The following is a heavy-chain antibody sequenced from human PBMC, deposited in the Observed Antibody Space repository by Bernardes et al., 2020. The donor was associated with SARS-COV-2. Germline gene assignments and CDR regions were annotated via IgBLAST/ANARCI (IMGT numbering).Heavy chain of an antibody. CDR1: GFTFSSYA. V-gene: IGHV3-30-3*01. CDR3: ATARGYSGYDYEGAFDY. Sequence: GGSLRLSCAASGFTFSSYAMHWVRQAPGKGLEWVAVISYDGSNKYYADSVKGRFTISRDNSKNTLYLQMNSLRAEDTAVYYCATARGYSGYDYEGAFDYWGQGTLVTVSS. CDR2: ISYDGSNK. J-gene: IGHJ4*02. D-gene: IGHD5-12*01.